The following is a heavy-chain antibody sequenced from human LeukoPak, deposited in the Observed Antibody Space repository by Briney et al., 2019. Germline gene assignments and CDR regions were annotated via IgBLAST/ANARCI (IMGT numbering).Heavy chain of an antibody. CDR3: AKDKTENYYYGMDV. CDR2: IKTDGSEK. J-gene: IGHJ6*02. CDR1: GFTFSSYW. V-gene: IGHV3-7*03. Sequence: PGGSLRLSCEASGFTFSSYWMSWVRQAPGKGLEWVANIKTDGSEKYYVDSVKGRFTISRDNAKNSLYLQMNSLRAEDTALYYCAKDKTENYYYGMDVWGQGTTVTVSS.